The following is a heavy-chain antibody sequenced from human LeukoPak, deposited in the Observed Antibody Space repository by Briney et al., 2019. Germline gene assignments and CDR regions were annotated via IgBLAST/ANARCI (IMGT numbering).Heavy chain of an antibody. V-gene: IGHV1-2*02. CDR1: GYTFTDYY. J-gene: IGHJ5*02. Sequence: ASVKVSCKASGYTFTDYYMHWVRQAPGQGLEWMGWISPNSGGTNYAQKFQGRVTMTRDTSISTAYMELSRLRSDDTAVYYCARDYVGDNWFDPWGQGTLVTVSS. CDR3: ARDYVGDNWFDP. D-gene: IGHD3-16*01. CDR2: ISPNSGGT.